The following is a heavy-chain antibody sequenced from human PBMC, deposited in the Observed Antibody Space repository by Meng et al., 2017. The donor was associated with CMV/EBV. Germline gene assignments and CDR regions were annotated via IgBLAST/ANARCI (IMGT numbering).Heavy chain of an antibody. CDR2: ISGSGGST. D-gene: IGHD3-3*01. J-gene: IGHJ4*02. CDR1: GFTFSSYA. Sequence: GGSLRLSCAASGFTFSSYAMSWVRQAPEKGLEWVSAISGSGGSTYYADPVKGRFTISRDNSKNTLYLQMNSLRAEDTAVYYCAKEAIYDFWSGTGYWGQGTLVTVSS. CDR3: AKEAIYDFWSGTGY. V-gene: IGHV3-23*01.